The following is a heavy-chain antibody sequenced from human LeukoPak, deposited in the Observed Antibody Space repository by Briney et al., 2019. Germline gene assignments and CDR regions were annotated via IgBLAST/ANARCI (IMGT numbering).Heavy chain of an antibody. Sequence: SGGSLRLSCTASGFTFGDYAMSWFRQAPGKGLEWVGFIRSKANGGTTEYAASVKGRFTISRDDSKSIAYLQMNTLRAEDTAVYYCAKDRAGSVTYSWYFYWGQGTLVTVSS. CDR1: GFTFGDYA. CDR2: IRSKANGGTT. V-gene: IGHV3-49*03. J-gene: IGHJ4*02. CDR3: AKDRAGSVTYSWYFY. D-gene: IGHD6-13*01.